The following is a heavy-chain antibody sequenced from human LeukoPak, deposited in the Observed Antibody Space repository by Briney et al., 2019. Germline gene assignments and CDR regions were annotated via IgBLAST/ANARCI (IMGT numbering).Heavy chain of an antibody. CDR2: IIPILGIA. V-gene: IGHV1-69*04. Sequence: SVKVSCKASGGTFSSYAISWVRQAPGQGLEWVGRIIPILGIANYAQKFQGRVTITADKSTSTAYMELSSLRSADTAVYYCARARNSGSSGYYYHGMDVWGHGNTVTVS. CDR3: ARARNSGSSGYYYHGMDV. D-gene: IGHD6-6*01. CDR1: GGTFSSYA. J-gene: IGHJ6*02.